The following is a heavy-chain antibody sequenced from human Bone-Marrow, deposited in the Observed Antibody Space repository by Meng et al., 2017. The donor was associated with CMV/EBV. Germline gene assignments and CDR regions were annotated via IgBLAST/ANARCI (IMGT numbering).Heavy chain of an antibody. D-gene: IGHD4-17*01. CDR2: IRYDGSNK. J-gene: IGHJ4*02. CDR1: GFTFSSYG. CDR3: AKAVGRSTVTAPVGY. Sequence: SGFTFSSYGMHWVRQAPGKGLEWVAFIRYDGSNKYYADSVKGRFTISRDNSKNTLYLQMNSLRAEDTAVYYCAKAVGRSTVTAPVGYWGQGTLVTVSS. V-gene: IGHV3-30*02.